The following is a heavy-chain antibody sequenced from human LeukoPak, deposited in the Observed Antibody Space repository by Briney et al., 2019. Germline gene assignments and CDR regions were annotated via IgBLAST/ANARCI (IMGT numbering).Heavy chain of an antibody. Sequence: ASVKVSCKASGGTFSSYAISWVRQAPGQGLEWMGRINPNSGGTNYAQKFQGRVTMTRDTSISTAYMELSRLRSDDTAVYYCARDVVSGSYLTFADYWGQGTLVTVSS. V-gene: IGHV1-2*06. D-gene: IGHD1-26*01. CDR3: ARDVVSGSYLTFADY. CDR1: GGTFSSYA. CDR2: INPNSGGT. J-gene: IGHJ4*02.